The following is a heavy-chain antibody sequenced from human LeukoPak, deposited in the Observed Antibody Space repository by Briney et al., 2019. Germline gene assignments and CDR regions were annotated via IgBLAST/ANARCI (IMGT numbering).Heavy chain of an antibody. J-gene: IGHJ5*02. D-gene: IGHD3-10*01. CDR1: GYTFTSYG. Sequence: GASVKVSCKASGYTFTSYGISWVRQAPGQGLEWLGWINPYNGDTKYRQKMEGRVTMTTGTSTSTTYMELRSLGSDDTAVYYCARGASGSYTNWFDPWGQGTLVTVSS. CDR3: ARGASGSYTNWFDP. CDR2: INPYNGDT. V-gene: IGHV1-18*01.